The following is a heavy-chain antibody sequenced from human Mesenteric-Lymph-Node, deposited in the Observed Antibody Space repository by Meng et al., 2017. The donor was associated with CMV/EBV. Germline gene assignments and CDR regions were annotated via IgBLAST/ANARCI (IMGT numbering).Heavy chain of an antibody. Sequence: QVQLVQSGAEVKKPGSSVKVSCKASGGTFSSYTISWVRQAPGKGLEWMGRIIPILGIANYAQKFQGRVTITADKFTSTAYMELSSLRSEDTAVYYCAGGIAAAGSRWFDPWGQGTLVTVSS. J-gene: IGHJ5*02. CDR2: IIPILGIA. D-gene: IGHD6-13*01. CDR3: AGGIAAAGSRWFDP. CDR1: GGTFSSYT. V-gene: IGHV1-69*02.